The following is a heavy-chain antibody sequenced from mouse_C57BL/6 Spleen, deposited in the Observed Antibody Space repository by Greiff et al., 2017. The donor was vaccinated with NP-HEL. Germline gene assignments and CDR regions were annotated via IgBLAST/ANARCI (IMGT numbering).Heavy chain of an antibody. D-gene: IGHD1-1*01. Sequence: QVQLKQPGAELVKPGASVKLSCKASGYTFTSYWMHWVKQRPGQGLEWIGMIHPNSGSTNYNEKFKSKATLTVDKSSSTAYMQLSSLTSEDSAVYYCARPRDSYDFDYWGQGTTLTVSS. J-gene: IGHJ2*01. CDR3: ARPRDSYDFDY. CDR1: GYTFTSYW. CDR2: IHPNSGST. V-gene: IGHV1-64*01.